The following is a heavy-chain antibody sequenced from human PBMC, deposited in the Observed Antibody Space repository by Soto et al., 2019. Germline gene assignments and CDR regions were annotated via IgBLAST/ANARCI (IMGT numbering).Heavy chain of an antibody. CDR2: ISYSGNT. CDR1: GDSISNSRYY. J-gene: IGHJ5*02. V-gene: IGHV4-39*01. CDR3: ATQGIHYSDTSGYFNWFDP. Sequence: PSETLSLTCTVSGDSISNSRYYGGWIRQPPGKGLEWIASISYSGNTYFNPSLRRRLTISVDTSKNHFSLKLRSVTAADTAVYYCATQGIHYSDTSGYFNWFDPWAQGTPVTVSS. D-gene: IGHD3-22*01.